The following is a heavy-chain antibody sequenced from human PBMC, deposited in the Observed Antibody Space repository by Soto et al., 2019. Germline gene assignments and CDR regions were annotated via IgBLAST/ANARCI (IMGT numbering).Heavy chain of an antibody. CDR2: INHRGST. Sequence: QVQLQQWGAGLLKTSETLSLTCAVYGGSFSGYYWNWIRQPPGKGLEWIGEINHRGSTKYNPSLKSRVTRSVDTSKNQFSLKLSSVTAADTAVYYCARHGDYVGVDSWGQGTLVTVSS. J-gene: IGHJ4*02. CDR3: ARHGDYVGVDS. D-gene: IGHD4-17*01. V-gene: IGHV4-34*01. CDR1: GGSFSGYY.